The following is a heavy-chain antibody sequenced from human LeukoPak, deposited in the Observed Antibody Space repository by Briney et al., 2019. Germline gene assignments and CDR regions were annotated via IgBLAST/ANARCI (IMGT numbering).Heavy chain of an antibody. CDR1: GGSISSYY. V-gene: IGHV4-59*08. CDR2: IYYSGST. D-gene: IGHD6-13*01. CDR3: ARLGFGSSSWYGDDAFDI. J-gene: IGHJ3*02. Sequence: PSETLSLTCTVSGGSISSYYWSWIPQPPGKGLEWIGYIYYSGSTNYNPSLKSRVTISVDTSKNQFSLKLSSVTAADTAVYYCARLGFGSSSWYGDDAFDIWGQGTMVTVSS.